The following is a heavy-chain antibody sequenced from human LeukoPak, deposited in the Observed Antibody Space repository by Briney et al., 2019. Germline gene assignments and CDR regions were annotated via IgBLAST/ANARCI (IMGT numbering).Heavy chain of an antibody. J-gene: IGHJ5*02. CDR1: GDSITNYY. CDR3: ARACGSGRYQRWFDP. CDR2: IYYSGST. V-gene: IGHV4-59*01. Sequence: SETLSLTCTVSGDSITNYYWSWIRQPPGKGLEWIGYIYYSGSTYYNPSLQSRVTISVDTSKNQFSLKLNSVTAADTAVYFCARACGSGRYQRWFDPWGLGTQVTVSS. D-gene: IGHD3-10*01.